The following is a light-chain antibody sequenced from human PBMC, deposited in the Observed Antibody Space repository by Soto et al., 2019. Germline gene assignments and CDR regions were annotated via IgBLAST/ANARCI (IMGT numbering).Light chain of an antibody. Sequence: DVVMTQSPLSLPVTLGQPASISCRSSQRLVYSDGNTYLSWFHQRPGESPSRLIYIFSKRDSGVQDRFSDSVSDTDFTLKISRVEAEDVGIYYCMQGTRWPPTFGQGNKVEIK. J-gene: IGKJ1*01. V-gene: IGKV2-30*01. CDR3: MQGTRWPPT. CDR2: IFS. CDR1: QRLVYSDGNTY.